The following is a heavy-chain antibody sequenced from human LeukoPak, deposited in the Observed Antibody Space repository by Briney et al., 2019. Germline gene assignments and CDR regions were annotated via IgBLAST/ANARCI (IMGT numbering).Heavy chain of an antibody. CDR3: ARDRGYSYGYDAFDI. V-gene: IGHV4-59*01. D-gene: IGHD5-18*01. J-gene: IGHJ3*02. Sequence: SETLSLTCTVSGGSISSYYWSWIRQPPGKGLEWIGYIYYSGSTNYNPSLKSRVTISVDTSKNQFSLKLSSVTTADTAVYYCARDRGYSYGYDAFDIWGQGTMVTVSS. CDR2: IYYSGST. CDR1: GGSISSYY.